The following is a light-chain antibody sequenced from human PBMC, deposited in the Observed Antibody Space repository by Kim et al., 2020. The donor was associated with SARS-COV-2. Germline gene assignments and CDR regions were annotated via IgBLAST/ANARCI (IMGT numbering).Light chain of an antibody. J-gene: IGLJ1*01. Sequence: RVTSACTGSRSNIGAGYDVHWYQQLLGTAPKLRLYGTNNRPSGVPDRFSGSKSDTSASLAITGLQAEDEADYYCQSYDRSLSGYVFGTGTKVTVL. CDR2: GTN. CDR1: RSNIGAGYD. CDR3: QSYDRSLSGYV. V-gene: IGLV1-40*01.